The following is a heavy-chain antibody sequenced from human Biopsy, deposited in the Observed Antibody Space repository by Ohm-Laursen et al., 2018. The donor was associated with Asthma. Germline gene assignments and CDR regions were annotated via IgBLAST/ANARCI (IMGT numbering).Heavy chain of an antibody. CDR1: GGSMSSSSYY. V-gene: IGHV4-39*01. D-gene: IGHD7-27*01. CDR3: ARHWDWGSFFDY. Sequence: TLSLTCTVSGGSMSSSSYYWGWIRQPPGKGLERMGSISYTGSAYHNPSLKSRVTISEDTSKNHFSLKLSSVTAADTAVYYCARHWDWGSFFDYWGQGTPVTVSS. CDR2: ISYTGSA. J-gene: IGHJ4*02.